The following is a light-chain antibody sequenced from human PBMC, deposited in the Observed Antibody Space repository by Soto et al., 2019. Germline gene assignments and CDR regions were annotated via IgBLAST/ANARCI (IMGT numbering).Light chain of an antibody. CDR2: DAS. J-gene: IGKJ1*01. V-gene: IGKV1-5*01. CDR1: QTITTW. Sequence: DIEMTQSPSTLSASVGDSVTITCRASQTITTWLAWYQQKPGRAPKLLIYDASNLESGVPSRFSGSESGTEFTLNIVNLQPDDFATYYCQQYNSYPGTFGQGTKVEIK. CDR3: QQYNSYPGT.